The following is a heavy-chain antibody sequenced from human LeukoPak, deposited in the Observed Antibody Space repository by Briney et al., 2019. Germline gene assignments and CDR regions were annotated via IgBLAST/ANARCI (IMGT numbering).Heavy chain of an antibody. CDR1: GGTFSSYA. Sequence: ASVKVSCKASGGTFSSYAISWVRQAPGQGLEWMGRIIPILGITNYAQKFQGRVTITADKSTSTAYMELSSLRSEDTAVYYCAREVIAAAGSWFDPWGQGTLVTVSS. CDR3: AREVIAAAGSWFDP. V-gene: IGHV1-69*04. D-gene: IGHD6-13*01. CDR2: IIPILGIT. J-gene: IGHJ5*02.